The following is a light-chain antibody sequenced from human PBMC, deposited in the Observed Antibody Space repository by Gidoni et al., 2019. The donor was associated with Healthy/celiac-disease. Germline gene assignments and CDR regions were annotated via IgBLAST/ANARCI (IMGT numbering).Light chain of an antibody. CDR1: QSISSW. V-gene: IGKV1-5*03. CDR2: KAS. J-gene: IGKJ2*01. CDR3: QQYNSYPYT. Sequence: DIQMTQSPSTLSASVGDRVTITCRASQSISSWLAWYQQKPGKAPKLLIYKASSLESGVPSRFSGSGSGAEFTLTISSLQPDDFATYYCQQYNSYPYTFGQGTKLEIK.